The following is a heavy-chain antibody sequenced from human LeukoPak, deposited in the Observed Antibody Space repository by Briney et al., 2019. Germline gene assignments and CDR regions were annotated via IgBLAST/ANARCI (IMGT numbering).Heavy chain of an antibody. CDR2: IIPIFGTA. J-gene: IGHJ3*02. CDR1: GGTFSSYA. CDR3: ASSYGDDGAFDI. Sequence: SVKVSFKASGGTFSSYAISWVRQAPGQGLEWMGRIIPIFGTANYAQKFQGRVTITTDESTSTAYMELSSLRSEDTAVYYCASSYGDDGAFDIWGQGTMVTVSS. V-gene: IGHV1-69*05. D-gene: IGHD4-17*01.